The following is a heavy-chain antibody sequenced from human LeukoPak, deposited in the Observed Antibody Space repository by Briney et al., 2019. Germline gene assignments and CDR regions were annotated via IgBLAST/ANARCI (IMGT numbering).Heavy chain of an antibody. J-gene: IGHJ4*02. Sequence: PSETLSLTCTVSGGSISSYYWSWIRQPPGKGLEWIGYIYYSGSTNYNPSLKSRVTIPVDTSKNQFSLKLSSVTAADTAVYYCARGRYCSGGSCLWFDYWGQGTLVTVSS. D-gene: IGHD2-15*01. V-gene: IGHV4-59*01. CDR1: GGSISSYY. CDR3: ARGRYCSGGSCLWFDY. CDR2: IYYSGST.